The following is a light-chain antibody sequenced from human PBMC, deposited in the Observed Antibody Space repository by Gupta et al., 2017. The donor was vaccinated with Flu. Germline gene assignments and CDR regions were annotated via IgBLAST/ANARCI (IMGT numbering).Light chain of an antibody. V-gene: IGLV6-57*03. CDR3: QAYDSSNRV. CDR2: EDN. J-gene: IGLJ3*02. CDR1: SGSIASNY. Sequence: NFLLTQPHSVSDSPGNTVTISCTHSSGSIASNYVQWYQQRPGSAPTTMIYEDNQRPSGVPDRFSGSIDSSSNSAALTSSRRKTEDEADYYCQAYDSSNRVFGGGTKLTVL.